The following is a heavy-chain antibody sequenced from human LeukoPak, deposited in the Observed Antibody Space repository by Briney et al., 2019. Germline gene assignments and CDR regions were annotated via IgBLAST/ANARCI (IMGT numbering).Heavy chain of an antibody. D-gene: IGHD3-22*01. J-gene: IGHJ4*02. CDR2: ISGSGGST. CDR1: GFTFTSYA. Sequence: GGSLRLSCAASGFTFTSYAMNWVRQAPGKGLEWVSVISGSGGSTYYADSVKGRFTISRDNSKNTLYLQMNSLRAEDTAVYYCAKGSYYDSSGSFYFDYWGQGTLVTVSS. V-gene: IGHV3-23*01. CDR3: AKGSYYDSSGSFYFDY.